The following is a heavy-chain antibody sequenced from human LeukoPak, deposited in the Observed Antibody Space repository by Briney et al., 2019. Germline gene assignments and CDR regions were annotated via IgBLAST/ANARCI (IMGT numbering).Heavy chain of an antibody. Sequence: GGSLRLSCAASGFTFSSYSMNWVRQAPGKGLEWVSSISSSSSYIYYADSVKGRFTISRDNAKNSLYLQMNSLRAEDTAVDYCARDASTVDPPYWGQGTLVTVSS. CDR2: ISSSSSYI. CDR3: ARDASTVDPPY. V-gene: IGHV3-21*01. CDR1: GFTFSSYS. J-gene: IGHJ4*02. D-gene: IGHD2-2*01.